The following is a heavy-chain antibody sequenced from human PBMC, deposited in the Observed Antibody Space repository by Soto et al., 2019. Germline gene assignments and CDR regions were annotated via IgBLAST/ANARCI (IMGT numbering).Heavy chain of an antibody. CDR3: ARGGSSSGYYHYMDV. CDR2: ISASGGST. J-gene: IGHJ6*03. CDR1: GFTFSGYA. Sequence: EVQVLESGGGLVQPGGSLRLSCAASGFTFSGYAMSWVRQAPRKWLEWVSTISASGGSTYYADSVKGRFTISRDNSKHTLSLQLNSLRVDDTAVYYCARGGSSSGYYHYMDVWGEGTTVTVSS. D-gene: IGHD6-6*01. V-gene: IGHV3-23*01.